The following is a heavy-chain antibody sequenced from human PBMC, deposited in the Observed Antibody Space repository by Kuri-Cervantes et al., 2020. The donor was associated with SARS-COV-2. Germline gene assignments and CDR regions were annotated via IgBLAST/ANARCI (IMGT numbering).Heavy chain of an antibody. CDR3: AKGGYSYGYAGHFDY. J-gene: IGHJ4*02. Sequence: GESLKISCAASEFTFSSYGMHWVRQAPGKGLEWVAVISYDGSNKYYADSVKGRFTISRDNSKNTLYLQMNSLRAEDTAAYYCAKGGYSYGYAGHFDYWGQGNLVTVSS. D-gene: IGHD5-18*01. CDR1: EFTFSSYG. CDR2: ISYDGSNK. V-gene: IGHV3-30*18.